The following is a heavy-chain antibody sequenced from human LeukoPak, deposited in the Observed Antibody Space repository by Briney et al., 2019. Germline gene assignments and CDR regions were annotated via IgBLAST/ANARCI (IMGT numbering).Heavy chain of an antibody. CDR2: IYYSGTT. CDR1: GGSIDSNS. V-gene: IGHV4-59*12. J-gene: IGHJ4*02. Sequence: SETLSLTCTVSGGSIDSNSWTWIRQPPGKGLEWIGYIYYSGTTNYNPSLKSRVTMSVDMSKNQFSLKLTSVTAADTAVYYCARGDGYSFDYWGQGTLVTVSS. CDR3: ARGDGYSFDY. D-gene: IGHD2-21*02.